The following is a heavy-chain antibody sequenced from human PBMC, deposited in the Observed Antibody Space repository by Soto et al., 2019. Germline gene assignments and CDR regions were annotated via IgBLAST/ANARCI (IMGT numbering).Heavy chain of an antibody. CDR2: IWYDGSNK. Sequence: PGGSLRLSCAASGFTFSSYGMHWVRQAPGKGLEWVAVIWYDGSNKYYADSVKGRFTISRDNSKNTLYLQMNSLRAEDTAVYYCARDGVTSNYDFWSGYGTLDYWGQGTLVTVSS. V-gene: IGHV3-33*01. D-gene: IGHD3-3*01. CDR3: ARDGVTSNYDFWSGYGTLDY. J-gene: IGHJ4*02. CDR1: GFTFSSYG.